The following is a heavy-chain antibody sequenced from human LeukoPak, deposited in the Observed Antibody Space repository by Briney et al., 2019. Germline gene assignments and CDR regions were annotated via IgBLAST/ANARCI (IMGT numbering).Heavy chain of an antibody. J-gene: IGHJ4*02. D-gene: IGHD4-17*01. CDR2: IYHSGST. CDR1: GGSISSGGYS. CDR3: AREDGDYFDY. Sequence: SQTLSLTCAVSGGSISSGGYSWSWIRQPPGKGLEWIGYIYHSGSTYYNPSLKSRVTISVDRSKNQFSLKLSSVTAADTAVYYCAREDGDYFDYWGQGTLVTVSS. V-gene: IGHV4-30-2*01.